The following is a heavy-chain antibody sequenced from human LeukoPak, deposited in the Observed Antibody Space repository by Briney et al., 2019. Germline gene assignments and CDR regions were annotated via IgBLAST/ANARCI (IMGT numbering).Heavy chain of an antibody. CDR3: ARDRDGYNGGAFDI. Sequence: SESLSLTCTVSGGSISSYFWSWIRQPPGKGPEWIGYIYYSGSTNYNPSLKSRVTISVDTSKNQFSLKLSSVTAADTAVYYCARDRDGYNGGAFDIWGQGTMVTVSS. D-gene: IGHD5-24*01. J-gene: IGHJ3*02. CDR1: GGSISSYF. V-gene: IGHV4-59*01. CDR2: IYYSGST.